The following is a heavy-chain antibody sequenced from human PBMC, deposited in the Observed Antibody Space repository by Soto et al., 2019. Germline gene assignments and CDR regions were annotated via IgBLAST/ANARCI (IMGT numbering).Heavy chain of an antibody. V-gene: IGHV6-1*01. D-gene: IGHD1-7*01. Sequence: SQTLSLTCAISGDSVSTSIAAWSWIRQSPSRGLEWLGRTLYRSSKWYNEYAVSVKSRMTINPDTSKNQFSLQLNSVTPEDTAVYYCARDAAPTLNYPHGMDVWGQGTAVTVS. J-gene: IGHJ6*02. CDR1: GDSVSTSIAA. CDR2: TLYRSSKWYN. CDR3: ARDAAPTLNYPHGMDV.